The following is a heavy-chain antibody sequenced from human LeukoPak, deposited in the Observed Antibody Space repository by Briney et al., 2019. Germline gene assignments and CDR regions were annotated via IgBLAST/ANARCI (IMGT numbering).Heavy chain of an antibody. CDR3: AASSGVTLGRF. CDR1: GGSISSSNW. CDR2: IYHSGST. Sequence: SGTLSLTCAVSGGSISSSNWWSWVRQPPGKGLEWIGEIYHSGSTNYNPSLKSRATMSLDTSMNQVSLKLNSLTAADTAVYYCAASSGVTLGRFWGQGTLLIVSS. D-gene: IGHD3-16*01. V-gene: IGHV4-4*02. J-gene: IGHJ4*02.